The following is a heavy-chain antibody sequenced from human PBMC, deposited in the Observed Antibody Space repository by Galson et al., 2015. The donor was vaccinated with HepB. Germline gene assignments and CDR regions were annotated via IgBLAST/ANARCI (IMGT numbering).Heavy chain of an antibody. J-gene: IGHJ3*02. CDR2: IYSSGYT. CDR3: ARDRNLGRLDAFDI. V-gene: IGHV3-53*01. CDR1: GFTVSSNY. D-gene: IGHD1-14*01. Sequence: SLRLSCAASGFTVSSNYMTWVRQAPGKGLEWVSVIYSSGYTYYADSVKGRFTISRDNSENTLYLQMNSLRAEDTAVYYCARDRNLGRLDAFDIWGQGTMVTVS.